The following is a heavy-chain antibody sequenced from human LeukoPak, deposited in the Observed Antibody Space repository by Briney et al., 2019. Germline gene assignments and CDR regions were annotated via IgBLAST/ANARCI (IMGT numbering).Heavy chain of an antibody. Sequence: GGSLRLSCAASGFTFSSYAMSWVRQAPGKGLEWVSGISGSGGSTYYADSVKGRFTISRDNSMNTLYLQMTSLRAEDTAVYYCAKDQVWIVVGSFDYWGQGTLVTVSS. CDR3: AKDQVWIVVGSFDY. V-gene: IGHV3-23*01. J-gene: IGHJ4*02. CDR2: ISGSGGST. D-gene: IGHD3-22*01. CDR1: GFTFSSYA.